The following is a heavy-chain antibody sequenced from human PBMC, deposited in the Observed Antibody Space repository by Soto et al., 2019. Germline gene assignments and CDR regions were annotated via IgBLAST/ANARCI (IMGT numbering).Heavy chain of an antibody. V-gene: IGHV3-21*01. CDR2: ISSSSSYI. CDR3: ARDVSSSTMIFDY. CDR1: GFTFSSYS. Sequence: GGSLRLSCAASGFTFSSYSMNWVRQAPGKGLEWVSSISSSSSYIYYADSVKGRFTISRDNAKNSLYLQMNSLRAEDTAVYYCARDVSSSTMIFDYWGQGTLVTVSS. J-gene: IGHJ4*02. D-gene: IGHD2-2*01.